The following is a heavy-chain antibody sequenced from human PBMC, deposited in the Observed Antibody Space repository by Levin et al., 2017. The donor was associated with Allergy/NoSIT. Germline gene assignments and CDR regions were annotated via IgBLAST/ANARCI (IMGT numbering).Heavy chain of an antibody. Sequence: GGSLRLSCAASGFSFINYAMTWVRQAPGKGLEWVSGISGGGSITYYADSVKGRFIISRDNSKNTLYLQMNSLRDEDTAIYYCAKGGRVGAYCYFDYWGQGTLVTVSS. D-gene: IGHD2-15*01. V-gene: IGHV3-23*01. J-gene: IGHJ4*02. CDR1: GFSFINYA. CDR2: ISGGGSIT. CDR3: AKGGRVGAYCYFDY.